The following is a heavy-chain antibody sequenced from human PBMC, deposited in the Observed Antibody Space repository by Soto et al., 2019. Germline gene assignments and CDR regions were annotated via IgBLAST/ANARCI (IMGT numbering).Heavy chain of an antibody. Sequence: GGSLRLSCAASGFTFSSYSMNWVRQAPGKGLEWVSSISSSSSYIYYADSVKGRFTISGDNAKNSLYLQMNSLRAEDTAVYYCARDKFLMITLGGASPFDYWGQGPLVTVSS. CDR3: ARDKFLMITLGGASPFDY. V-gene: IGHV3-21*01. J-gene: IGHJ4*02. CDR2: ISSSSSYI. CDR1: GFTFSSYS. D-gene: IGHD3-16*01.